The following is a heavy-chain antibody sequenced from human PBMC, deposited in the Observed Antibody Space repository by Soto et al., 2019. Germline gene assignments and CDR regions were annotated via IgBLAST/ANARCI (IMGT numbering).Heavy chain of an antibody. CDR1: GFTFSSYA. D-gene: IGHD6-13*01. CDR3: AKDRVSSSFYSYYGMDV. J-gene: IGHJ6*02. V-gene: IGHV3-23*01. CDR2: IVGSGGST. Sequence: PGGSLRLSCAASGFTFSSYAMNWVRQTPGKGLEWVSGIVGSGGSTYYADSVKGRFTISRDNSKNTLYLQMNSLRAEDTAVYHCAKDRVSSSFYSYYGMDVWGQGTTVTVSS.